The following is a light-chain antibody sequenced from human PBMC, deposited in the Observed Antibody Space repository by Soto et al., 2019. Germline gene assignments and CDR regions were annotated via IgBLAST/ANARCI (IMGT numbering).Light chain of an antibody. V-gene: IGLV2-8*01. CDR1: SSDVGGYHY. J-gene: IGLJ1*01. Sequence: QYAVAQPPSASESPGQSVTMSCTGTSSDVGGYHYVSWYQHHPGRAPKLLIYEVNKRPPGVPGRFSGSKSGNTASLTVSGLQADDEADYYCLSYGGSSNYVFGTGTKVTVL. CDR3: LSYGGSSNYV. CDR2: EVN.